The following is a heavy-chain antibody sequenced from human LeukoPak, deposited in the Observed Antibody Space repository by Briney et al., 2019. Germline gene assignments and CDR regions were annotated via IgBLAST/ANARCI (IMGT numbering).Heavy chain of an antibody. D-gene: IGHD4-17*01. CDR2: IYTSGST. J-gene: IGHJ4*02. V-gene: IGHV4-4*07. CDR1: GGSISSYY. CDR3: ARDQVTTLGHYFDY. Sequence: SETLSPTCTVSGGSISSYYWSWIRQPAGKGLEWIGRIYTSGSTNYNPSLKSRVTMSVDTSKNQFSLKLSSVTAADTAVYYCARDQVTTLGHYFDYWGQGTLVTVSS.